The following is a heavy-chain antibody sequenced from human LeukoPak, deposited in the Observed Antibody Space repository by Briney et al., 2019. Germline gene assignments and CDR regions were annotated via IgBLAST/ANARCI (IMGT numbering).Heavy chain of an antibody. V-gene: IGHV4-30-2*01. CDR2: IYHSGST. Sequence: PSQTLSLTCAVSGGSISSGGYSWSWIRQPPGKGLEWIGYIYHSGSTYYNPSLKSRVTISVDRSKNQFSLKLSSVTAADTAVYYCARLYYYDSSGYYYDYYYGMDVWGQGTTVTVSS. CDR3: ARLYYYDSSGYYYDYYYGMDV. D-gene: IGHD3-22*01. CDR1: GGSISSGGYS. J-gene: IGHJ6*02.